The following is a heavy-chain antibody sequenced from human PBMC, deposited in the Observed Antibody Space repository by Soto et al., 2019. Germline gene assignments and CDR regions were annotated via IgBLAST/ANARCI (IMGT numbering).Heavy chain of an antibody. CDR1: SGSISTYY. CDR3: ARVGYGNYEV. D-gene: IGHD4-17*01. Sequence: QVQLQESGPGLVKPSETLSLTCSLSSGSISTYYWSWIRQPPGKGLEWIGYIHYSGSTNYNPSLKRRVTISVDTSKNQFSLKVNSVTAADTAVYYCARVGYGNYEVWGQGTLVTVSS. V-gene: IGHV4-59*01. CDR2: IHYSGST. J-gene: IGHJ4*02.